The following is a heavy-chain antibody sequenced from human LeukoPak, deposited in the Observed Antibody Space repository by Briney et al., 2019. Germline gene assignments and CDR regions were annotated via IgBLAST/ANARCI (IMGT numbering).Heavy chain of an antibody. V-gene: IGHV3-74*01. J-gene: IGHJ4*02. CDR2: IDPGGGSI. CDR1: GFTFSSYW. CDR3: ARSNQADDY. Sequence: GGSLRLSCAASGFTFSSYWMHWVRQVPGKGLVWVARIDPGGGSITYADSVKGRFTISRDNAKNTLYLQMDSLRAEDTGVYYCARSNQADDYWGQGTLVTVSS. D-gene: IGHD1-14*01.